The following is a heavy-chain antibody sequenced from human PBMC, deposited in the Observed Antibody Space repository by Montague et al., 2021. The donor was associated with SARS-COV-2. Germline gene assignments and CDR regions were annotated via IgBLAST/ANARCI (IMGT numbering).Heavy chain of an antibody. CDR2: IYHTGST. V-gene: IGHV4-4*02. D-gene: IGHD3-10*01. CDR1: GGSISGSNW. CDR3: VAAGYYSLDH. J-gene: IGHJ4*02. Sequence: SETLSLTCGVSGGSISGSNWWSWVRQPPGKGLEWIGEIYHTGSTNYNPSLKGRVTISVDKSKNQFSLKLTSVTAADTAVYYCVAAGYYSLDHWGQGTLVTVSS.